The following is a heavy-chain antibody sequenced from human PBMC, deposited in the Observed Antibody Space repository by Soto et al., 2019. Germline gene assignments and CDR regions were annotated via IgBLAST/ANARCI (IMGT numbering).Heavy chain of an antibody. CDR2: IYYNGNT. CDR1: GGSISNHY. J-gene: IGHJ1*01. V-gene: IGHV4-59*11. D-gene: IGHD1-26*01. Sequence: SETLSLTCTVSGGSISNHYWSWIRQPPGKGLEWIGYIYYNGNTNYNPSLKSRVTMSVDTSKNQFSLKLSSVTAADTAVYYCAREAPTIGSQYFQHWGQGTLVTVSS. CDR3: AREAPTIGSQYFQH.